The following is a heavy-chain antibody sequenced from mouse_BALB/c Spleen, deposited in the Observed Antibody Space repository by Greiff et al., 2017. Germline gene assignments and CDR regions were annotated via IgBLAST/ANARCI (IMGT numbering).Heavy chain of an antibody. CDR3: ARGPITTDAMDY. V-gene: IGHV5-6-5*01. J-gene: IGHJ4*01. Sequence: DVMLVESGGGLVKPGGSLKLSCAASGFTFSSYAMSWVRQTPEKRLEWVASISSGGSTYYPDSVKGRFTISRDNARNILYLQMSSLRSEDTAMYYCARGPITTDAMDYWGQGTSVTVSS. CDR2: ISSGGST. D-gene: IGHD1-1*01. CDR1: GFTFSSYA.